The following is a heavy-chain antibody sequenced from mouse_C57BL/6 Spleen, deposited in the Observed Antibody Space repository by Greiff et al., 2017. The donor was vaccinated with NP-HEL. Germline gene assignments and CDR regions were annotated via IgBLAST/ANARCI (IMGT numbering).Heavy chain of an antibody. J-gene: IGHJ2*01. D-gene: IGHD1-1*01. CDR2: INPNNGGT. CDR3: ARDYYGSSYVFFDY. CDR1: GYTFTDYN. Sequence: VQLKQSGPELVKPGASVKMSCKASGYTFTDYNMHWVKQSHGKSLEWIGYINPNNGGTSYNQKFKGKATLTVNKSSSTAYMELRSLTSEDSAVYYCARDYYGSSYVFFDYWGQGTTLTVSS. V-gene: IGHV1-22*01.